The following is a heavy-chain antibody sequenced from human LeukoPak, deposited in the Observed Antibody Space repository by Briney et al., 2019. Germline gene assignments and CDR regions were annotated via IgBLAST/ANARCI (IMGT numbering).Heavy chain of an antibody. CDR2: INHSGYT. V-gene: IGHV4-34*01. Sequence: PSETLSLTSALSGVSPEDYYWSCVPETPGTGLEWIGEINHSGYTNDSPSLKSRVTLSIDTSRKQFSLNLRSVTVADAGIYYCTRMTTGHDYWGQGTLVTVSS. CDR3: TRMTTGHDY. J-gene: IGHJ4*02. CDR1: GVSPEDYY. D-gene: IGHD4-17*01.